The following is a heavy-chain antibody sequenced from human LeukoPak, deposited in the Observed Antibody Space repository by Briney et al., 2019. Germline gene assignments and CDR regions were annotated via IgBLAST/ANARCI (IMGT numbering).Heavy chain of an antibody. Sequence: SETLSLTCTVSGGSISSNSNYWAWIRQPPGRGLEWIGSISYGGSTYYSPSLESRVTISVDTSKNQFSLKLSSVTAADTAVYYCARRTNVGDSSGYYYYDYFDYWGQGTLVTVSS. CDR3: ARRTNVGDSSGYYYYDYFDY. CDR1: GGSISSNSNY. J-gene: IGHJ4*02. V-gene: IGHV4-39*01. CDR2: ISYGGST. D-gene: IGHD3-22*01.